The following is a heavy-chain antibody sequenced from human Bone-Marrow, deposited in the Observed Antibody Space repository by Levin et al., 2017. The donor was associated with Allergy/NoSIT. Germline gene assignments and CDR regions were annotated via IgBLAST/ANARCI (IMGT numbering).Heavy chain of an antibody. CDR2: ISGSGGST. J-gene: IGHJ3*02. Sequence: GSLRLSCAASGFTFSSYAMSWVRQAPGKGLEWVSAISGSGGSTYYADSVKGRFTISRDNSKNTLYLQMNSLRAEDTAVYYCAKFRRFGVTAAAPDAFDIWGQGTMVTVSS. CDR3: AKFRRFGVTAAAPDAFDI. D-gene: IGHD6-13*01. V-gene: IGHV3-23*01. CDR1: GFTFSSYA.